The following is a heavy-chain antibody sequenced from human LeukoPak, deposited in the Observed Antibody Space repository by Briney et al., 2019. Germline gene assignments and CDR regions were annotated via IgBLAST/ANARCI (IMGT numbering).Heavy chain of an antibody. CDR3: ARGDSSSWDYYYYMDV. D-gene: IGHD6-13*01. CDR1: GFTFSSYE. J-gene: IGHJ6*03. CDR2: ISSSGSTI. V-gene: IGHV3-48*03. Sequence: GGSLRLSCAASGFTFSSYEMNWVRQAPGKGLEWVSYISSSGSTIYYADSVKGRFTISRDNSKNTLYLQMNSLRAEDTAVYYCARGDSSSWDYYYYMDVWGKGTTVTVSS.